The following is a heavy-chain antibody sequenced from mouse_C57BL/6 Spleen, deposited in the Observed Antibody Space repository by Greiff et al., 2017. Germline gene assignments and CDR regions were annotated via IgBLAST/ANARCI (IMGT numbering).Heavy chain of an antibody. Sequence: QVQLQQPGAELVKPGASVKMSCKASGYTFTSYWITWVKQRPGQGLEWIGDIYPGSGSTNYNEKFKSKATLTVDTSSSTAYMQLSSLTSEDSAVYYCARRGYSNTANYYAMDYWGQGTSVTVSS. V-gene: IGHV1-55*01. CDR2: IYPGSGST. CDR3: ARRGYSNTANYYAMDY. CDR1: GYTFTSYW. J-gene: IGHJ4*01. D-gene: IGHD2-5*01.